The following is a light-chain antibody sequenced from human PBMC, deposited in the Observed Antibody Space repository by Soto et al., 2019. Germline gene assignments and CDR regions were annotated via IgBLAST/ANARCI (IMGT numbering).Light chain of an antibody. CDR1: QSISSW. V-gene: IGKV1-9*01. CDR2: AAS. CDR3: QQLLSYPIT. Sequence: IQMTQSPSTLPASVGDRVIITCRASQSISSWLAWYQQKPGKAPKLLIYAASTLQSGVPLRFSGSGSGTSFTLTISSLQPEDFATYYCQQLLSYPITFGQGTRLEIK. J-gene: IGKJ5*01.